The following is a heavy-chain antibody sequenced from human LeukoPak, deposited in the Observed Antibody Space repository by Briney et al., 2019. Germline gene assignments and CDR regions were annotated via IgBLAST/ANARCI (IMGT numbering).Heavy chain of an antibody. Sequence: GGSLRLSCVASGFNFNSYGMTWVRQAPGKGLEWVSSISGGGGNTYYADSVKGRFTISRDNPKNKVYLQMNSLRAEDTAVYYCAKEWDYWGQRTLVTVSS. CDR1: GFNFNSYG. V-gene: IGHV3-23*01. CDR3: AKEWDY. CDR2: ISGGGGNT. J-gene: IGHJ4*02.